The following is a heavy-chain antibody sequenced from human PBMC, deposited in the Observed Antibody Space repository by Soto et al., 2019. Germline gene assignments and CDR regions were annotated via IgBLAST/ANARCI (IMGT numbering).Heavy chain of an antibody. Sequence: GGSLRLSCAASGFTFSSYAMSWVRQAPGKGLEWVSAISDSGGSTYYADSVKGRFTISRDNSKNTLYLQMNSLRAEDTAVYYCAKAGGQQLDPLDYWGQGTLVTVSS. J-gene: IGHJ4*02. CDR1: GFTFSSYA. V-gene: IGHV3-23*01. CDR3: AKAGGQQLDPLDY. D-gene: IGHD6-6*01. CDR2: ISDSGGST.